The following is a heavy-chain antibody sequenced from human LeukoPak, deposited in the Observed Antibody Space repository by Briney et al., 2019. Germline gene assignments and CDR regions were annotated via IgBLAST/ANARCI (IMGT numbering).Heavy chain of an antibody. Sequence: PGGSLRLSCAASGFTFSSYWMHWVRHAPGKGRVWVSRINIVGSSITSADSVKGRFTISRDNAKNTLYLQMNSLRVEDTAVYYCAREGRVSGYDFDCWGQRTLVTVSS. CDR3: AREGRVSGYDFDC. V-gene: IGHV3-74*03. CDR2: INIVGSSI. J-gene: IGHJ4*02. D-gene: IGHD5-12*01. CDR1: GFTFSSYW.